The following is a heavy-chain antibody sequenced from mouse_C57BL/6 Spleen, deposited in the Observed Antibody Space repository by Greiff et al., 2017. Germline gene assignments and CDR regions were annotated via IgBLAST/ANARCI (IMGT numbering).Heavy chain of an antibody. CDR1: GFNIKDYY. CDR2: IDPEDGDT. Sequence: DVKLQESGAEPVRPGASVKLSCTASGFNIKDYYMHWVKQRPEQGLEWIGRIDPEDGDTEYAPKFQGKATMTADTSSNTAYLQLSSLTSEDTAVYYCTPHYYGSSHWYFDVWGTGTTVTVSS. J-gene: IGHJ1*03. CDR3: TPHYYGSSHWYFDV. V-gene: IGHV14-1*01. D-gene: IGHD1-1*01.